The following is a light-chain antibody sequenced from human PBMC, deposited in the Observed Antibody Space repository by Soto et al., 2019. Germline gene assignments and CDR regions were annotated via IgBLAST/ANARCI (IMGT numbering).Light chain of an antibody. CDR1: QGIRND. J-gene: IGKJ1*01. CDR3: LQDYGYPRT. V-gene: IGKV1-6*01. Sequence: AIQMTQSPSSLSASVGDRVTITCRASQGIRNDLAWYQQKPGQAPKLLLYAASSLQGGVPSRFSGSGSGPDFTLTISSLQPEDFATYYCLQDYGYPRTFGQGTKVEIK. CDR2: AAS.